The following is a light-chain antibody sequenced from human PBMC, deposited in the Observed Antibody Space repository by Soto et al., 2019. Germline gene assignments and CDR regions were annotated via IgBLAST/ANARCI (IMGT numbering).Light chain of an antibody. CDR3: QQRSTWLYT. Sequence: EIVLTQSPGTLSLSPGERATLSCRASQSVSSSLAWYQQKPGQAPRLLIHGASSRATGIPDRFSGSGSGTDFTLTISRLEPEDFAVYYCQQRSTWLYTFGQGTKLEV. J-gene: IGKJ2*01. CDR1: QSVSSS. V-gene: IGKV3D-20*02. CDR2: GAS.